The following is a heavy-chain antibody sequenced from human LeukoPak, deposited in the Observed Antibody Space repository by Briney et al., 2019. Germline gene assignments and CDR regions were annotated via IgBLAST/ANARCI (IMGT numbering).Heavy chain of an antibody. CDR1: GYSFSSYW. D-gene: IGHD2-15*01. J-gene: IGHJ4*02. V-gene: IGHV5-51*01. CDR3: VRAAVLDY. Sequence: GESLKISCKGSGYSFSSYWIGWVRQMPGKGLEWMAMIYPGDSDITYSPSFQGQVTISADKSICTAYLQWSSLKASDTAIYYCVRAAVLDYWGQGTLVTVSS. CDR2: IYPGDSDI.